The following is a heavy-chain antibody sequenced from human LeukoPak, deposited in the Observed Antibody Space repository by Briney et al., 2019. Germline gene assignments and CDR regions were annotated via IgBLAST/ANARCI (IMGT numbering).Heavy chain of an antibody. CDR3: AREAYDSRAFDI. Sequence: SQTLSLTCAVSGGSISSYYWSWIRQPPGKGLEWIGYIYYSGSTNYNPSLKSRVTISVDTSKNQFSLKLSSVTAADTAVYYCAREAYDSRAFDIWGQGTMVTVSS. J-gene: IGHJ3*02. CDR1: GGSISSYY. CDR2: IYYSGST. V-gene: IGHV4-59*01. D-gene: IGHD5-12*01.